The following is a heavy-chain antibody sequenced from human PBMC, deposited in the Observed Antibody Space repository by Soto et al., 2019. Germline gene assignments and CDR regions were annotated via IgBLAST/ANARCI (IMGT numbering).Heavy chain of an antibody. CDR2: IIPIFGTA. J-gene: IGHJ6*02. CDR1: GYTFTSYS. Sequence: ASVKVSCKASGYTFTSYSMHWVRQAPGQGLEWMGRIIPIFGTANYAQKFQGRVTITADESTSTAYMELSSLRSEDTAVYYCARDSGAMRDVWGQGTTVTV. D-gene: IGHD2-2*01. V-gene: IGHV1-69*13. CDR3: ARDSGAMRDV.